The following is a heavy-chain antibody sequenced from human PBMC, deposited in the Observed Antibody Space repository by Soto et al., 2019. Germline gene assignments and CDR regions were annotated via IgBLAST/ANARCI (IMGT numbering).Heavy chain of an antibody. Sequence: QVQLVQSGAEVKKPGASVTVSCRSSGDTFNDYYIHWVRQAPGQGLERMGWINPNGGVTKYAQKFQGWVTRTRDTSIRTVYMQLSRLRSDDTAVYYCARESGGATATLAYYYFYMDVWGTGTTVTVSS. V-gene: IGHV1-2*04. J-gene: IGHJ6*03. CDR1: GDTFNDYY. CDR2: INPNGGVT. D-gene: IGHD5-12*01. CDR3: ARESGGATATLAYYYFYMDV.